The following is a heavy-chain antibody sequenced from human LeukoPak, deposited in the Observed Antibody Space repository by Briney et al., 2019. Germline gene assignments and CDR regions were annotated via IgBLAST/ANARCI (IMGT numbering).Heavy chain of an antibody. Sequence: SQTLSLTCTVSGGSISSGSYYWSWIRQPAGKGLEWIGRIYTSGSTNYNPSLKSRVTISVDTSKNQFSLKLSSVTAADTAVYYCARYSSSSGVDYWGQGTLVTVSS. D-gene: IGHD6-6*01. CDR1: GGSISSGSYY. V-gene: IGHV4-61*02. J-gene: IGHJ4*02. CDR2: IYTSGST. CDR3: ARYSSSSGVDY.